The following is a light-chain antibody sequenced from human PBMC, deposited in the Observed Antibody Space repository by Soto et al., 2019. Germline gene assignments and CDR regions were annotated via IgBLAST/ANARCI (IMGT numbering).Light chain of an antibody. CDR2: VTS. Sequence: EIVLTQSPGTLSLSPGERATLSCRASQSINTRYSAWYQQKPGQPPRLLIYVTSSRAPGIPDRLSGSGSGTAFNLAIRRLEPEDFAVYYCQQYDDSARYKFGQGTNLDIK. CDR3: QQYDDSARYK. J-gene: IGKJ2*01. V-gene: IGKV3-20*01. CDR1: QSINTRY.